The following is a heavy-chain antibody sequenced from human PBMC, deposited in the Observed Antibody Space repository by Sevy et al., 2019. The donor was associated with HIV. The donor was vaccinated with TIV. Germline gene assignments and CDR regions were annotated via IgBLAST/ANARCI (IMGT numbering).Heavy chain of an antibody. CDR3: AKDCSSTSCYVVLGWFDP. V-gene: IGHV3-23*01. Sequence: GGSLRLSCAASGFTFSSYAMSWVRQAPGKGLEWVSAISGSGGSTYYAHSVKGRFTISRDNSKNTLYLQMNSLRAEDTAVYYCAKDCSSTSCYVVLGWFDPWGQGTLVTVSS. CDR1: GFTFSSYA. CDR2: ISGSGGST. J-gene: IGHJ5*02. D-gene: IGHD2-2*01.